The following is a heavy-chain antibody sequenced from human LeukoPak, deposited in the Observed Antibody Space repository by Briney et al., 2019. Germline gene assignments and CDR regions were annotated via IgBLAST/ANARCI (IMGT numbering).Heavy chain of an antibody. CDR2: ISWNSGSI. J-gene: IGHJ4*02. Sequence: GGSLRLSCAASGFTFDDYAMHWVRQAPGKGLEWVSGISWNSGSIGYADSVKGRFTISRDNAKNTLYLQMNSLRAEDTAVYYCARGGQQLVLGSTTDYWGQGTLVTVSS. CDR1: GFTFDDYA. CDR3: ARGGQQLVLGSTTDY. V-gene: IGHV3-9*01. D-gene: IGHD6-13*01.